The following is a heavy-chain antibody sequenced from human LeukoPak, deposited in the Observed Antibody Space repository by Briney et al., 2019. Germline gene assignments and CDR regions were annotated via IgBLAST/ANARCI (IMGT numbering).Heavy chain of an antibody. Sequence: PSETLPLTCTVSGGSISSGGYYWSWIRQHPGKGLEWIGYIYYSGSTYYNPSLKSRVTISVDTSKNQFSLKLSSVTAADTAVYYCARDPLMGLVLAGSDIWGQGTMVTVSS. V-gene: IGHV4-31*03. D-gene: IGHD3-10*01. CDR1: GGSISSGGYY. CDR2: IYYSGST. CDR3: ARDPLMGLVLAGSDI. J-gene: IGHJ3*02.